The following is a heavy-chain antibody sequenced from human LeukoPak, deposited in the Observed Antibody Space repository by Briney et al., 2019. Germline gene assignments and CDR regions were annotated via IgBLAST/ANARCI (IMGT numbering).Heavy chain of an antibody. CDR1: GFTFSSYG. CDR3: ARDNKWEIFAFDY. Sequence: PGGSLRLSCAASGFTFSSYGMSWVRQAPGKGLEWVSAISGSGGSTYYADSVKGRFTISRDNSKNTLYLQMNSLRAEDTAVYYCARDNKWEIFAFDYWGQGTLVTVSS. V-gene: IGHV3-23*01. D-gene: IGHD1-26*01. CDR2: ISGSGGST. J-gene: IGHJ4*02.